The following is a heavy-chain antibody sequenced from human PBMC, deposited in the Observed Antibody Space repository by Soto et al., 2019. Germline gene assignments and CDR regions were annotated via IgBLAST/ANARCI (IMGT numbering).Heavy chain of an antibody. D-gene: IGHD4-4*01. V-gene: IGHV1-18*01. J-gene: IGHJ4*02. CDR2: VSAYNGNT. Sequence: QVQLVQSGAEVKKPGASVKVSCKASGYTFTSYGISWVRLAPGQGLEWMGWVSAYNGNTNYAQKLQGRVTMTTDTSTSTVYMGLRSLRSYFTALYYCARTVTPSYYFYYWGQGTLVTVSS. CDR3: ARTVTPSYYFYY. CDR1: GYTFTSYG.